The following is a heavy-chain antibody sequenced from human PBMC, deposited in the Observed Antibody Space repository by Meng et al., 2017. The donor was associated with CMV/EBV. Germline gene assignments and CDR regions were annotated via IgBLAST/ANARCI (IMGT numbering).Heavy chain of an antibody. D-gene: IGHD6-13*01. CDR3: AKDLAKQQLLAFDI. V-gene: IGHV3-33*06. CDR2: IWYDGSNK. J-gene: IGHJ3*02. Sequence: GESLKISCAASGFTFSSYGMHWVRQAPGKGLEWVAVIWYDGSNKYYADSVKGRFTIPRDNSKNTLYLQMNSLRAEDTAVYYCAKDLAKQQLLAFDIWGQGTMVTVSS. CDR1: GFTFSSYG.